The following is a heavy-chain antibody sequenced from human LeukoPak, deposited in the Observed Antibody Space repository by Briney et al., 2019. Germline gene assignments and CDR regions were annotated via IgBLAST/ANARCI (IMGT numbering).Heavy chain of an antibody. CDR3: ARRDCSSTSCQNPYFDY. V-gene: IGHV4-38-2*02. D-gene: IGHD2-2*01. CDR2: FYHSGST. CDR1: GYSISSGYY. Sequence: SETLSLTCTVSGYSISSGYYWSWIRQPPGKGLEWIGSFYHSGSTYYNPSLKSRVTISVDTSKNQFSLKLSSVTAADTAVYYCARRDCSSTSCQNPYFDYWGQGTLVTVSS. J-gene: IGHJ4*02.